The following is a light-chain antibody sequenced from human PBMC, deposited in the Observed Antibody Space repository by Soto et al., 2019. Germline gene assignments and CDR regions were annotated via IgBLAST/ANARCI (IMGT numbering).Light chain of an antibody. Sequence: EIVMTQSPATLSVSPGGRATLSCRPSQSISGTLAWYQQKPGQAPSLLIYGASTRATSFPARFSGRESGTDSTLTISSLQTKDCQLYYCPQCKDRELSFRGRTKVDIK. J-gene: IGKJ4*01. V-gene: IGKV3-15*01. CDR3: PQCKDRELS. CDR1: QSISGT. CDR2: GAS.